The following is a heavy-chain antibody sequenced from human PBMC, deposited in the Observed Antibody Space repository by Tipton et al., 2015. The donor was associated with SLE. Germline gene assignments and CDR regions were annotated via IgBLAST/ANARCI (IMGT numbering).Heavy chain of an antibody. Sequence: TLSLTCTVSGGSISISPYYWGWIRQPPGKGLEWIGSVFYTGSTYSNPSLKSRVTISRDTSKNHISLRLTSATAADTAVYFCASHNWAYGMFVWGQGTTVTVSS. D-gene: IGHD1-1*01. J-gene: IGHJ6*02. CDR3: ASHNWAYGMFV. V-gene: IGHV4-39*07. CDR2: VFYTGST. CDR1: GGSISISPYY.